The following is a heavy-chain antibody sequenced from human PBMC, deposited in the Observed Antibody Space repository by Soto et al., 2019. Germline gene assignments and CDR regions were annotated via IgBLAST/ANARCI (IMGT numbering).Heavy chain of an antibody. CDR2: INPSGST. J-gene: IGHJ3*02. V-gene: IGHV4-34*01. CDR3: ARGARRRPPRDAFNI. CDR1: GGSFSGYY. Sequence: QVQLQQWGAGLLKSSETLSLTCAFYGGSFSGYYWSWIRQPPGKGVEWLGDINPSGSTNYNPSLKGRVIMSVDTYKKQLSMHVTSVTAAATAVYYCARGARRRPPRDAFNIWGQGTMVTLSS.